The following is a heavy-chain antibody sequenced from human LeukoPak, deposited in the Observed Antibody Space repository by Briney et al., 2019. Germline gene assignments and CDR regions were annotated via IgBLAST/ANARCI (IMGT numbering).Heavy chain of an antibody. V-gene: IGHV4-39*01. CDR2: IYYSGST. D-gene: IGHD6-19*01. CDR1: GGSISSSSYY. J-gene: IGHJ4*02. Sequence: SETLSLTCTVSGGSISSSSYYWGWIRQPPGKGLEWIGSIYYSGSTYYNPSLKSRVTIPVDTSKNQFSLKLSSVTAADTAVYYCARRGVYQTVAGTGDYFDYWGQGTLVTVSS. CDR3: ARRGVYQTVAGTGDYFDY.